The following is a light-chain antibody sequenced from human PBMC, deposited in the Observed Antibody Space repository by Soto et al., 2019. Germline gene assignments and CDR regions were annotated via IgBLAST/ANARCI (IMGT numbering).Light chain of an antibody. CDR3: SSYTSSSTLVV. V-gene: IGLV2-14*01. J-gene: IGLJ2*01. CDR2: DVS. CDR1: SSDVGGYNY. Sequence: QSALTQPASVSGSPGQSITISCTGTSSDVGGYNYVSWYQQHPGKAPKLMIYDVSNRPSGVSNRFYGSKSGNTASLTISGLKAEDEADYYCSSYTSSSTLVVFGGGTKLTVL.